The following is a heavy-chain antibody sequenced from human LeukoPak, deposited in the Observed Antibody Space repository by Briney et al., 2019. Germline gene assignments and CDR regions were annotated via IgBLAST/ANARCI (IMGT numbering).Heavy chain of an antibody. J-gene: IGHJ5*02. CDR3: ARANYYDSSGYYHWFDP. Sequence: GASVKVSCKASGGAFSSYAISWVRQAPGQGLEWMGGIIPIFGTANYAQKFQGRVTITTDESTSTAYMELSSLRSEDTAVYYCARANYYDSSGYYHWFDPWGQGTLVTVSS. CDR2: IIPIFGTA. D-gene: IGHD3-22*01. V-gene: IGHV1-69*05. CDR1: GGAFSSYA.